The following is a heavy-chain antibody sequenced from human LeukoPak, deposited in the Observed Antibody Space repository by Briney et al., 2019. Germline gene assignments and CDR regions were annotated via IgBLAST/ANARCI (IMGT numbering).Heavy chain of an antibody. CDR1: GGSVSSGSYY. CDR2: IYYSGST. Sequence: LETLSLTCTVSGGSVSSGSYYWSWIRQPPGKGLEWIGYIYYSGSTNYNPSLKSRVTISVDTSKNQFSLKLSSVTAADAAVYYCARVGGTNYYYYGMDVWGQGTTVTVSS. J-gene: IGHJ6*02. CDR3: ARVGGTNYYYYGMDV. D-gene: IGHD3-16*01. V-gene: IGHV4-61*01.